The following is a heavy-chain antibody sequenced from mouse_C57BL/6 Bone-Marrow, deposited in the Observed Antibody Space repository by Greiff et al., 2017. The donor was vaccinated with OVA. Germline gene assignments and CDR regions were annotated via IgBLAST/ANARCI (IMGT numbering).Heavy chain of an antibody. J-gene: IGHJ4*01. CDR2: TSNGGGST. CDR1: GFTFSDYY. Sequence: EVQVVESGGGLVQPGETLKLSCAVSGFTFSDYYMYLVRQTPEKRLAWVAYTSNGGGSTYYPDTVKGRFTISRDNAKNTLYLPMSRLKSEDTAMYYCARHRFMDYWGQGTSVTVSA. V-gene: IGHV5-12*01. CDR3: ARHRFMDY.